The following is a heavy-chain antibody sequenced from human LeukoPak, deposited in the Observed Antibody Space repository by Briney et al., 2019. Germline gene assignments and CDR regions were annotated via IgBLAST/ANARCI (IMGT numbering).Heavy chain of an antibody. V-gene: IGHV3-30-3*01. CDR3: VRDLARAFDI. CDR2: ISYDGSNK. J-gene: IGHJ3*02. Sequence: GRSLRLSCSASGFTFSSYAMHWVRQAPGKGLEWVAVISYDGSNKYYADSVKGRFTISRDNSKNTLYLQMNSLRAEDTAVYYCVRDLARAFDIWGQGTMVTVSS. CDR1: GFTFSSYA.